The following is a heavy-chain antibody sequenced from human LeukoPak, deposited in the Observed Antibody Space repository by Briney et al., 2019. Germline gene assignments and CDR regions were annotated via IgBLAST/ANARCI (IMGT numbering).Heavy chain of an antibody. V-gene: IGHV3-21*04. D-gene: IGHD6-19*01. CDR3: ADSSGWYYSDY. J-gene: IGHJ4*02. Sequence: GGSLRLSCAASEFTFSSYDMNWVRQAPGKGLEWVSSISSYSSYIYYADSVKGRFTISRDNAKNPLYLQMNSLRAEDTAVYYCADSSGWYYSDYWGQGTLVTVSS. CDR2: ISSYSSYI. CDR1: EFTFSSYD.